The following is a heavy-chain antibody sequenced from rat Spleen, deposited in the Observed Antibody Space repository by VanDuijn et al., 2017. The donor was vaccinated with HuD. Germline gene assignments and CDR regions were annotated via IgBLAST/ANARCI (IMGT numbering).Heavy chain of an antibody. J-gene: IGHJ3*01. CDR3: AKGTTDYYLEVWFAY. CDR2: ISPSGGST. CDR1: GFTFSDYN. D-gene: IGHD1-6*01. Sequence: EVQLVESGGGLVQPGRSLKLSCAASGFTFSDYNMAWVRQAPKKGLEWVATISPSGGSTYYRDSVKGRFTISRDNAENTVYLQMNSLRSEDTATYYCAKGTTDYYLEVWFAYWGQGTLVTVSS. V-gene: IGHV5-7*01.